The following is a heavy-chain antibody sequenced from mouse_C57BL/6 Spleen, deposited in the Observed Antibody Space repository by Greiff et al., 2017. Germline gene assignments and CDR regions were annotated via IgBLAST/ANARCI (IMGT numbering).Heavy chain of an antibody. CDR2: ISSGGSYT. J-gene: IGHJ4*01. D-gene: IGHD1-1*01. Sequence: EVHLVESGGDLVKPGGSLKLSCAASGFTFSSYGMSWVRQTPDKRLEWVATISSGGSYTYYPDSVKGRFTISRDNAKNTLYLQMSSLKSEDTAMYYCARAPNYYGSSYAMDYWGQGTSVTVSS. V-gene: IGHV5-6*01. CDR1: GFTFSSYG. CDR3: ARAPNYYGSSYAMDY.